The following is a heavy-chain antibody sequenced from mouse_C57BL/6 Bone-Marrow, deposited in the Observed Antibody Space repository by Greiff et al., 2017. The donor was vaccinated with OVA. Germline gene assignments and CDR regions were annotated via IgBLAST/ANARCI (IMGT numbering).Heavy chain of an antibody. V-gene: IGHV5-6*02. CDR2: ISSGGSYT. Sequence: EVKLVESGGDLVKPGGSLKLSCAASGFTFSSYGMSWVRQTPDKRLEWVATISSGGSYTYYPDSVKGRITISRDNAKNTLYLQLSSLKSEDTAMYYYARCYDDYYVDYWGQGTTLTVSS. CDR3: ARCYDDYYVDY. D-gene: IGHD2-3*01. J-gene: IGHJ2*01. CDR1: GFTFSSYG.